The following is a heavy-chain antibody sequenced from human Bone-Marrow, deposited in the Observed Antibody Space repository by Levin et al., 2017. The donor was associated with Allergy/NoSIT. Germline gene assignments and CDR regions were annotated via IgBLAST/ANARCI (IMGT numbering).Heavy chain of an antibody. Sequence: SVKVSCKASGGTFSSYAISWVRQAPGQGLEWMGGIIPIFRTANYAQKFQGRVTITADESTYTAYMELSSLRSEDTAVYYCGRNSRLGFPGSGTLNYYYYGMDVWGQGTTVTVSS. CDR3: GRNSRLGFPGSGTLNYYYYGMDV. J-gene: IGHJ6*02. D-gene: IGHD3-10*01. CDR1: GGTFSSYA. CDR2: IIPIFRTA. V-gene: IGHV1-69*13.